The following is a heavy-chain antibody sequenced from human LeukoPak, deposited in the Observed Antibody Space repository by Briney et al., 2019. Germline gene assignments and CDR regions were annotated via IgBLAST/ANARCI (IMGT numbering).Heavy chain of an antibody. CDR3: ARDTALTITLGGPDY. J-gene: IGHJ4*02. CDR2: ISAYNGDT. Sequence: ASVKVSCKASGYIFASYGISWVRQAPGQGLEWLGWISAYNGDTKYAQHLQGRVTLTTDTSTGTAYMELRSLTADDTALYYCARDTALTITLGGPDYWGRGTLIAVSS. D-gene: IGHD2-15*01. V-gene: IGHV1-18*01. CDR1: GYIFASYG.